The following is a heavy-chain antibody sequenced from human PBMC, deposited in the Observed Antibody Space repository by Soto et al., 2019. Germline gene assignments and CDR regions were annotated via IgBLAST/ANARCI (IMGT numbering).Heavy chain of an antibody. CDR3: ARGPRADFWSGYYLVYNYYYYMDV. Sequence: GGSLRLSCAASGFTFSSYSMNWVRQAPGKGLEWVSSISSSSSYIYYADSVKGRFTISRDNAKNSLYLQMNSLRAEDTAVYYCARGPRADFWSGYYLVYNYYYYMDVWGKRTTVTVSS. V-gene: IGHV3-21*01. CDR2: ISSSSSYI. D-gene: IGHD3-3*01. J-gene: IGHJ6*03. CDR1: GFTFSSYS.